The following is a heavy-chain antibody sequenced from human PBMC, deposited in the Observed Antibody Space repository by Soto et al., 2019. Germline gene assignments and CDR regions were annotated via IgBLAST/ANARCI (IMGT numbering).Heavy chain of an antibody. J-gene: IGHJ6*02. Sequence: QVQVVQSGAEVKKPGSSVKVSCKVSGGIFTNNAISWVRQAPGQGLEWLGGDIPLFETAYYAQIFRGRIRISADGATTTAYMELSGLTSADTAVYFCATGGHNDGYNFYHGMDVWGQGTTVTVS. CDR1: GGIFTNNA. V-gene: IGHV1-69*01. D-gene: IGHD5-18*01. CDR2: DIPLFETA. CDR3: ATGGHNDGYNFYHGMDV.